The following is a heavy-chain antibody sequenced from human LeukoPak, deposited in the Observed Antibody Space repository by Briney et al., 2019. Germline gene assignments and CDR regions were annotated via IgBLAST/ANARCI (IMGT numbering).Heavy chain of an antibody. CDR3: ARAVSMQIWWETVFDP. Sequence: SQTLSLTCTVSGGSMTSGNYYWTWIRQRPGRGLEWIGHTFYTGSTYYNPSLENRLTISVDTSKNQFSPNLTSVTAADTAVYFCARAVSMQIWWETVFDPWGQGTQVTVSS. V-gene: IGHV4-31*03. CDR2: TFYTGST. J-gene: IGHJ5*02. D-gene: IGHD1-26*01. CDR1: GGSMTSGNYY.